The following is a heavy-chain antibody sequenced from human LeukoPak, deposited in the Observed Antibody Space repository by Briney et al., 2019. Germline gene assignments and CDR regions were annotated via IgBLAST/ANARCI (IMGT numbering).Heavy chain of an antibody. V-gene: IGHV1-69*13. CDR2: IIPIFGTA. J-gene: IGHJ3*02. Sequence: ASVKVSCKASGGTFSSYAISWVRQAPGQGLEWMGGIIPIFGTANYAQKFQGRVTITADESTSTAYMELSSLRSEDTAVYYCARAESVTGWVDAFDIWGQGTMVTVSS. CDR3: ARAESVTGWVDAFDI. D-gene: IGHD2-21*02. CDR1: GGTFSSYA.